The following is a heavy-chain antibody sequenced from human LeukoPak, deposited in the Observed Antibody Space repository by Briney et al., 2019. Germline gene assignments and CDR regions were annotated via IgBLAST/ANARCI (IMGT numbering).Heavy chain of an antibody. V-gene: IGHV3-7*01. Sequence: PGGSLRLSCAASGFTVSSNYMSWVRQAPGKGLEWVANIKQDGSETYYVDSVKGRFTISRDNAKNSLYLQMNSLRAEDTGVYYCAKDSYSKGDFWGQGVLVTVSS. J-gene: IGHJ4*02. CDR2: IKQDGSET. CDR3: AKDSYSKGDF. CDR1: GFTVSSNY. D-gene: IGHD6-13*01.